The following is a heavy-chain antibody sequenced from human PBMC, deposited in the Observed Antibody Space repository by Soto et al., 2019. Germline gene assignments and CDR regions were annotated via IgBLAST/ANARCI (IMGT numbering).Heavy chain of an antibody. Sequence: SETLSLTCAVYGGSFSGYYWSWIRQPPGKGLEWIGEINHSGSTNYNPSLKSRVTISVDTSKNQFSLKLSSVTAADTAVYYCARARAARYYFDYWGQGTLVTVSS. CDR2: INHSGST. V-gene: IGHV4-34*01. D-gene: IGHD2-15*01. CDR3: ARARAARYYFDY. J-gene: IGHJ4*02. CDR1: GGSFSGYY.